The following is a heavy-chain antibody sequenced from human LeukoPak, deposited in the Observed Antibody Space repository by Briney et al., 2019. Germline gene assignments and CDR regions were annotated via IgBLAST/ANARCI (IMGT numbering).Heavy chain of an antibody. CDR2: TYYRSKWYN. V-gene: IGHV6-1*01. Sequence: SQTLSLTCAISGDSVSSNSAAWNWIRQSPSRGLEWLGRTYYRSKWYNDYAVSVKSRITINPDTSKNQFSLKLSSVTAADTAVYYCARGKYYDFWSGYYTGIRFFYYYYMDVWGKGTTVTVSS. D-gene: IGHD3-3*01. CDR3: ARGKYYDFWSGYYTGIRFFYYYYMDV. J-gene: IGHJ6*03. CDR1: GDSVSSNSAA.